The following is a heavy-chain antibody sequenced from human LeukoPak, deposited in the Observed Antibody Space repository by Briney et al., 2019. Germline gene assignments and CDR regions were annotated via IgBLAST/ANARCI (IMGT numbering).Heavy chain of an antibody. J-gene: IGHJ3*02. D-gene: IGHD3-10*01. CDR3: AKYYFGSGNYGEDAFNI. V-gene: IGHV3-23*01. CDR1: GFTFSSYA. CDR2: ISAGGGST. Sequence: PGGSLRLSCAASGFTFSSYAMSWVRQAPGKGLEWVSAISAGGGSTYYADSVKGRFTVSRANSKNTLYLQMNSLRAEDTAVYYCAKYYFGSGNYGEDAFNIWGQGTMVTVS.